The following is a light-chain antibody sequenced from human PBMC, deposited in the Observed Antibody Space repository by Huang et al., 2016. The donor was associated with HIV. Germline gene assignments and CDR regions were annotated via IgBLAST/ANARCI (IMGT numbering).Light chain of an antibody. V-gene: IGKV3-15*01. CDR3: QQYNYWWT. CDR2: GAS. CDR1: QSVKSN. J-gene: IGKJ1*01. Sequence: DIVMTQSPATLSVSPGERATLSCRASQSVKSNLDWYQQKPGQAPRLLIYGASTRATGIPARFSGSGSGTEFTLTLSNLQSEDFAVYYCQQYNYWWTFGQGTKVEIK.